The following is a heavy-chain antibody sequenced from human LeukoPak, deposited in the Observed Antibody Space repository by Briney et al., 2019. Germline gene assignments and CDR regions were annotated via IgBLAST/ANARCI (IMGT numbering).Heavy chain of an antibody. CDR2: INPNSGGT. Sequence: ASVKVSCKGSGYXFTGYYLHLVRQAPGQGLDWMGWINPNSGGTTYAQNFKGRVTMTWDTSISTAYMELSRLRSDDTAVYYCAREWELLRKYLYHWGQGTLVTVSS. D-gene: IGHD1-26*01. CDR3: AREWELLRKYLYH. J-gene: IGHJ1*01. V-gene: IGHV1-2*02. CDR1: GYXFTGYY.